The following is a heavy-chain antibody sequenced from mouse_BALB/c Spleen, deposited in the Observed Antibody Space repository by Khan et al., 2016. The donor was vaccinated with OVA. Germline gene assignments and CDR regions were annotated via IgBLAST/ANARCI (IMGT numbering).Heavy chain of an antibody. CDR2: VHPGGGFT. Sequence: QVQLQQSRTELVRPGTSVKMSCKAAGYTFTNYWIGWVKQRPGHGPEWIGDVHPGGGFTDYNEKFKGKTTLTADASSSTAYMQLSSQTSAESAIDYCARGSQYYAYFDFWGQGTTLTVSS. CDR3: ARGSQYYAYFDF. J-gene: IGHJ2*01. D-gene: IGHD1-1*02. CDR1: GYTFTNYW. V-gene: IGHV1-63*02.